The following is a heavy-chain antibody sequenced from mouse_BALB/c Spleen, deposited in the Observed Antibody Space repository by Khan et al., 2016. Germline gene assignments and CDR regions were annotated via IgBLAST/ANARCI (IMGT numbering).Heavy chain of an antibody. Sequence: EVQLQESGPGLVKPSQSLSLTCTVTGYSITSDYAWNWIRQFPGNKLEWMGYISYSGSTSYNPSLKSRISITLDTSKNQFFLQLNSVTTEDTATYYCAHRYGYFDVWGAGTTVTVSS. D-gene: IGHD2-14*01. V-gene: IGHV3-2*02. J-gene: IGHJ1*01. CDR1: GYSITSDYA. CDR2: ISYSGST. CDR3: AHRYGYFDV.